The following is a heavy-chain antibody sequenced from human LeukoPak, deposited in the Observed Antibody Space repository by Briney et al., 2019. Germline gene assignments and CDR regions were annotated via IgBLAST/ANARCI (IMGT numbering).Heavy chain of an antibody. CDR1: GGAFSGYY. CDR2: INHSGST. V-gene: IGHV4-34*01. D-gene: IGHD4-23*01. Sequence: SETLSLTCAVYGGAFSGYYWSWIRQPPGKGLEWIGEINHSGSTNYNPSLKSRVTISVDTSKNQFSLKLSSVTAADTAVYYCARLVVTPYYFDYWGQGTLVTVSS. J-gene: IGHJ4*02. CDR3: ARLVVTPYYFDY.